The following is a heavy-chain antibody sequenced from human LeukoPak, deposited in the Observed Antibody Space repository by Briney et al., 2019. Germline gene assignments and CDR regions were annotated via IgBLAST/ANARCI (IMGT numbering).Heavy chain of an antibody. CDR2: IHPSGTT. V-gene: IGHV4-38-2*02. CDR1: GFSLSSGYC. D-gene: IGHD1-1*01. CDR3: AREVERRIVN. J-gene: IGHJ4*02. Sequence: PSETLSLTCVVSGFSLSSGYCWGWSRQPPGKGLECIGNIHPSGTTFFNSSLNSRVTMSIDTSKNQFSLKLTSVTAADTAVYYCAREVERRIVNWGQGILVTVSS.